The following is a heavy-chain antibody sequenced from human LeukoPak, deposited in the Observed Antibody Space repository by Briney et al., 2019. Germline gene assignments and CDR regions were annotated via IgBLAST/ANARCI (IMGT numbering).Heavy chain of an antibody. D-gene: IGHD6-13*01. CDR1: GFTFSSYG. J-gene: IGHJ4*02. Sequence: GGSLRLSCAASGFTFSSYGMHWVRQAPGKGLEWVAVIWYDGSNKYYADSVKGRFTISRDNSKNTLYLQMNSLRAEDTAVYYCARVPRVAAAGNYWGQGTLVTVSS. CDR3: ARVPRVAAAGNY. V-gene: IGHV3-33*01. CDR2: IWYDGSNK.